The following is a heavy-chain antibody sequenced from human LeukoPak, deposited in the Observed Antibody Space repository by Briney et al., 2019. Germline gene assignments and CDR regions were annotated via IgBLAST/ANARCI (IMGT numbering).Heavy chain of an antibody. Sequence: SVKVSCKASGGTFSSYAISWVRQAPGQGLEWMGGIIPIFGTANYAQKFQGRVTITADESTSTAYMELSSLRSEDTAVYYCARVHRDSDTGPTTDYWGQGTLVTVSS. CDR2: IIPIFGTA. D-gene: IGHD1-1*01. CDR1: GGTFSSYA. V-gene: IGHV1-69*01. J-gene: IGHJ4*02. CDR3: ARVHRDSDTGPTTDY.